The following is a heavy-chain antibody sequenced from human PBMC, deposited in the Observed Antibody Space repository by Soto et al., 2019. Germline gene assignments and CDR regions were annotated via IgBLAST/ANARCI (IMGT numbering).Heavy chain of an antibody. CDR2: IIPIFGTA. Sequence: GASVKVCCKASGGTFNSYASSWVRQAPGQGLEWMGGIIPIFGTANYAQKFQGRVTISADKSTSTAYMELSSLRSEDTAVYYCAILTRGYYYGSGSYSPFDYWGQGTLVTVSS. V-gene: IGHV1-69*06. D-gene: IGHD3-10*01. CDR3: AILTRGYYYGSGSYSPFDY. J-gene: IGHJ4*02. CDR1: GGTFNSYA.